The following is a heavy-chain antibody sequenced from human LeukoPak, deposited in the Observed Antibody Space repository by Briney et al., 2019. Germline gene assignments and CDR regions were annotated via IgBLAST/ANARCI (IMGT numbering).Heavy chain of an antibody. CDR2: INHSGST. Sequence: NSSETLSLTCAVYGGSFSGYYWSWIRQPPGKGLEWIGEINHSGSTNYNPSLKSRVTISVDTSKNQFSLKLSSVTAADTAVYYCARDRQYQLLWDAFDIWGQGTMVTVSS. CDR3: ARDRQYQLLWDAFDI. V-gene: IGHV4-34*01. CDR1: GGSFSGYY. D-gene: IGHD2-2*01. J-gene: IGHJ3*02.